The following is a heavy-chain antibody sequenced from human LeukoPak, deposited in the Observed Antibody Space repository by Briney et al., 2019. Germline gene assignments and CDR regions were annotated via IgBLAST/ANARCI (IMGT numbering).Heavy chain of an antibody. D-gene: IGHD4-17*01. CDR1: GFTFSSYA. CDR2: ISGSGAGT. CDR3: AKEVSRVTTFYFDY. V-gene: IGHV3-23*01. Sequence: GGSLRLSCAASGFTFSSYAMNWVRQAPGKGLEWVSAISGSGAGTYYADSVKGRFTISRDNSKNTLYLQMSSLRAEDAAVYYCAKEVSRVTTFYFDYWGQGTLVTVSS. J-gene: IGHJ4*02.